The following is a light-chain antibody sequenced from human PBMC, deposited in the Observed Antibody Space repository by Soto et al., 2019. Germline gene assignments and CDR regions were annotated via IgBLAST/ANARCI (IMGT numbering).Light chain of an antibody. Sequence: EIVLTQSPATLSLSPGERATLSCRASQSVSSYLAWYQQKPGQAPRLLIYDASNRATDIPARFSGSGSGTDFTATICSLGPEDFAVYYGQQCSNWPPLFTFGPGTKVDI. CDR1: QSVSSY. J-gene: IGKJ3*01. CDR3: QQCSNWPPLFT. V-gene: IGKV3-11*01. CDR2: DAS.